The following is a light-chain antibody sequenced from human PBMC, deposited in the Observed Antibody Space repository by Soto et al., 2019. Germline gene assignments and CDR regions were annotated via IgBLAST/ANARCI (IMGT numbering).Light chain of an antibody. V-gene: IGKV3-11*01. Sequence: EIVLTQSPATLSLSPGERATLTCRASQSVSSYLAWYQQKPGQAPRLLIYEASNRATGIPARFNGSGSGTDFALTISRLEPEDFALYYCQQYEASPLTFGPGTKVDIK. CDR3: QQYEASPLT. J-gene: IGKJ3*01. CDR2: EAS. CDR1: QSVSSY.